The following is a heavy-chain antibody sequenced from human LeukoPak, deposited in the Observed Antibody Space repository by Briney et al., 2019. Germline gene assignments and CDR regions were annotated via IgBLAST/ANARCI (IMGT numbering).Heavy chain of an antibody. CDR3: ARAPPNYYYYYGMDA. J-gene: IGHJ6*02. CDR2: ISSSGSTI. CDR1: GFTFSDYY. V-gene: IGHV3-11*01. Sequence: PGGSLRLSCAASGFTFSDYYMSWIRQAPGKGLEWVSYISSSGSTIYYADSVEGRFTISRDNAKNSLYLQMNSLRAEDTAVYYCARAPPNYYYYYGMDAWGQGTTVTVSS.